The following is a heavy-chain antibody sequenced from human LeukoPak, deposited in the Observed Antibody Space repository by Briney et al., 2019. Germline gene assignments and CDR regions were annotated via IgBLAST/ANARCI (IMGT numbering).Heavy chain of an antibody. V-gene: IGHV3-15*01. CDR1: GFTFSNAW. CDR2: IKSKTDGGTT. D-gene: IGHD5-18*01. Sequence: GGSLRLSCAASGFTFSNAWMSWVRQAPGKGLEWVGRIKSKTDGGTTDYAAPVKGRFTTSRDDSKNTLYLQMNSLKTEDTAVYYCTTETQLWFFTYYDWGQGTLVTVSS. CDR3: TTETQLWFFTYYD. J-gene: IGHJ4*02.